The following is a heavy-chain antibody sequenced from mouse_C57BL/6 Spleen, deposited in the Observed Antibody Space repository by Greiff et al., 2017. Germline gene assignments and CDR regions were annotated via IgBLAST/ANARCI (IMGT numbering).Heavy chain of an antibody. V-gene: IGHV5-4*01. CDR1: GFTFSSYA. J-gene: IGHJ2*01. CDR3: ARDRGGNYFDD. Sequence: EVQLVESGGGLVKPGGSLKLSCAASGFTFSSYAMSWVRQTPEKRLEWVATISAGGSYTYYPDNVKGRFTISRDNAKNNLYLQMSDLKSTDTAMYYCARDRGGNYFDDWGKGTTLTVSS. CDR2: ISAGGSYT. D-gene: IGHD1-1*02.